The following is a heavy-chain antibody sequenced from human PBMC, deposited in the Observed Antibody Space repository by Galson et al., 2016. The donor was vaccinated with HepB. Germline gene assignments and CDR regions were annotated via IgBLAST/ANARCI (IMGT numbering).Heavy chain of an antibody. D-gene: IGHD1-20*01. J-gene: IGHJ5*02. CDR1: GFTFSSYS. V-gene: IGHV3-21*01. Sequence: SLRLSCAASGFTFSSYSMNWVRQAPGKGLEWVSSISRSSSDIYYADSVKGRFTISRDNAKNSLYLQMNSLRAEDTAVYYCARDNWNGRLAFDPWGRGTLVTVSS. CDR2: ISRSSSDI. CDR3: ARDNWNGRLAFDP.